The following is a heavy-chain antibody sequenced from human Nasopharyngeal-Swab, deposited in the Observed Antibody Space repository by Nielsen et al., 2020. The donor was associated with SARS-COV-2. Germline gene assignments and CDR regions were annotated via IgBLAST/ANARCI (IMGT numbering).Heavy chain of an antibody. CDR1: GFTFDDYA. D-gene: IGHD2-21*01. Sequence: GESLKISCATSGFTFDDYALHWVRQAPGKGLEWVSIISGSGDTTYYADSVNDRFTISRDNSKNTLYLQMNSLRVEDTAVYYCAKAPYLRGLDVWGQGTTVTVSS. CDR3: AKAPYLRGLDV. CDR2: ISGSGDTT. V-gene: IGHV3-23*01. J-gene: IGHJ6*02.